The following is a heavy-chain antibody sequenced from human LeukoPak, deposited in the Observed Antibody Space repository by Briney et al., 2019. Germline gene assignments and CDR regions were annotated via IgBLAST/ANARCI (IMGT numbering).Heavy chain of an antibody. CDR2: IIPIFGTA. V-gene: IGHV1-69*13. D-gene: IGHD3-3*01. CDR3: ARVVSAVLRFLEWSAPFDP. CDR1: GCTFSSYA. J-gene: IGHJ5*02. Sequence: SVKVSCKASGCTFSSYAISWVRQAPGQGLEWMGGIIPIFGTANYAQKFQGRVTITADESTSTAYMELSSLRSEDTAVYYCARVVSAVLRFLEWSAPFDPWGQGTLVTVSS.